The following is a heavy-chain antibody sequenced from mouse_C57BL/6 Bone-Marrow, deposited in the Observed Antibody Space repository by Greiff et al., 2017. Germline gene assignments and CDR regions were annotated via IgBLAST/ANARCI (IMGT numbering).Heavy chain of an antibody. CDR2: IRNKANNHAT. CDR3: GITTVVGRFDY. CDR1: GFTFSDAW. J-gene: IGHJ2*01. Sequence: DVHLVESGGGLVQPGGSMKLSCAASGFTFSDAWMDWVRQSPEKGLEWVAEIRNKANNHATYYAESVKGRFTISRDDSKSSVYLQMNSLRAEDTGIYYCGITTVVGRFDYWGQGTTRTVSS. D-gene: IGHD1-1*01. V-gene: IGHV6-6*01.